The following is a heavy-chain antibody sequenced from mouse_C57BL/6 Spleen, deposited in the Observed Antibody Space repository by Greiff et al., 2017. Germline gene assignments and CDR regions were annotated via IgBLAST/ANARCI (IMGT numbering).Heavy chain of an antibody. CDR1: GFSLTSYG. J-gene: IGHJ4*01. Sequence: VMLVESGPGLVAPSQSLSITCTVSGFSLTSYGVDWVRQSPGKGLEWLGVIWGVGSTNYNSALKSRLSISKDNSKSQVFLKMNSLQTDDTAMYYCARITTVAGVDYWGQGTSVTVSS. CDR2: IWGVGST. V-gene: IGHV2-6*01. CDR3: ARITTVAGVDY. D-gene: IGHD1-1*01.